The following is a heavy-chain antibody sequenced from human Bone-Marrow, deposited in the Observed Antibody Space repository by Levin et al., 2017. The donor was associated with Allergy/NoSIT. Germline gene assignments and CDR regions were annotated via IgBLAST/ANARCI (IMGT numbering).Heavy chain of an antibody. Sequence: SETLSLTCTVSGGSISSGDYYWSWIRQPPGKGLEWIGYIYYSGSTYYNPSLKSRVTISVDTSKNQFSLKLSSVTAADTAVYYCASLAAAVNYGMDVWGQGTTVTVSS. V-gene: IGHV4-30-4*01. CDR3: ASLAAAVNYGMDV. D-gene: IGHD6-13*01. J-gene: IGHJ6*02. CDR2: IYYSGST. CDR1: GGSISSGDYY.